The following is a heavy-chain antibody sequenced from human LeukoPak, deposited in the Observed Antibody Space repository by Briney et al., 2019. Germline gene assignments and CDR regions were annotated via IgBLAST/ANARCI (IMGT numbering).Heavy chain of an antibody. V-gene: IGHV3-48*03. CDR2: ISSSGSTI. Sequence: TGGSLRLSCAPSGFTFSSYEMNWVRQAPGKGLQWVSYISSSGSTIYYADSVKSRFTISRDNAKNSLYLQMNSLRAEDTAVYYCARGIFTFGGVIANFDYWGQGTLVTVSS. J-gene: IGHJ4*02. CDR3: ARGIFTFGGVIANFDY. D-gene: IGHD3-16*02. CDR1: GFTFSSYE.